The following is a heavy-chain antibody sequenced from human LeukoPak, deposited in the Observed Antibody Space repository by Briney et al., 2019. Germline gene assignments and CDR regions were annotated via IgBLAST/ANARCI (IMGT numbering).Heavy chain of an antibody. Sequence: PGRSLRLSCAASGFXFSSYAMHWVRQAPGKGLECVSYISSSGTTIYYADSVKGRFTISRDNARNSLYLQMNTLRVEDTALYYCARGMRSSSIWYLDYWGQGTLVTVSS. D-gene: IGHD6-13*01. CDR2: ISSSGTTI. V-gene: IGHV3-48*03. CDR3: ARGMRSSSIWYLDY. CDR1: GFXFSSYA. J-gene: IGHJ4*02.